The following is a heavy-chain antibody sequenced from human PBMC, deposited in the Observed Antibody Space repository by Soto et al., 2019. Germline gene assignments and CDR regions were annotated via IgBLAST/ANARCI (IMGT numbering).Heavy chain of an antibody. CDR3: ARDVRSYDSSGYYVGDLDY. CDR2: IWYDGSNK. CDR1: GFTFSSYG. J-gene: IGHJ4*02. Sequence: QVQLVESGGGVVQPGRSLRLSCAASGFTFSSYGMHWVRQAPGKGLEWVAVIWYDGSNKYYADSVKGRFTISRDNSKNMLYLQMNSMRAEDTAVYYCARDVRSYDSSGYYVGDLDYWGQGTLVTVSS. D-gene: IGHD3-22*01. V-gene: IGHV3-33*01.